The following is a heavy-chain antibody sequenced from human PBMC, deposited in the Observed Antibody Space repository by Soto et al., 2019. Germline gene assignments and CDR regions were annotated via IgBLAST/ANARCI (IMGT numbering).Heavy chain of an antibody. CDR3: ARDKDDAFDV. J-gene: IGHJ3*01. V-gene: IGHV3-48*01. Sequence: EVQLVESGGGLVQPGGSLRLSCAVSGFTISTRTLNWVRQAPGKGLEWVSYMGWDFSPIYADSVKGRFTISIDNAKNSLYLQMNILRAEDTAMYYCARDKDDAFDVWGQGTMVTVSS. CDR2: MGWDFSPI. CDR1: GFTISTRT.